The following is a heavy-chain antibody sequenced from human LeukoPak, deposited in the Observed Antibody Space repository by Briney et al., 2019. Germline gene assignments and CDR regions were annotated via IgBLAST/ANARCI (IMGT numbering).Heavy chain of an antibody. D-gene: IGHD4-17*01. CDR3: AKDQESDYGDLGWFDP. V-gene: IGHV3-23*01. CDR1: GFTFSSYA. Sequence: GGSLRLSCAASGFTFSSYAMSWVRQAPGKGLEWVSAISGSGGSTYYADSVKGRFTISRDNSKNTLYLQMNSLRAEDTAVYYCAKDQESDYGDLGWFDPWGQGTLVTVSS. J-gene: IGHJ5*02. CDR2: ISGSGGST.